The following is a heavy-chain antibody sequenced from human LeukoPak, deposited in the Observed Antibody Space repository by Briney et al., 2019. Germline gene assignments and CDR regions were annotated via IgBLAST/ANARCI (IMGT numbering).Heavy chain of an antibody. CDR1: SGSISTYY. CDR2: IYTSGST. J-gene: IGHJ3*02. CDR3: ARAKDNYRGNDAFDI. Sequence: SETLSLTCTVSSGSISTYYWSWIRQPAGKGLEWIGRIYTSGSTNYNPFLKSRVTMSVDTSKNQFSLKLASVTAADTAVYYCARAKDNYRGNDAFDIWGQGTMVTVSS. D-gene: IGHD3-16*02. V-gene: IGHV4-4*07.